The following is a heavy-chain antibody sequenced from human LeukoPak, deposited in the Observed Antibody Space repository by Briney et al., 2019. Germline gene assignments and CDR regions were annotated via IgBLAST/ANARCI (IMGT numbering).Heavy chain of an antibody. J-gene: IGHJ4*02. D-gene: IGHD5-18*01. CDR3: ARGRGYSYGYDY. CDR1: GFSFSSYN. CDR2: ISSSGSTI. V-gene: IGHV3-48*03. Sequence: GGSLRLSCEAFGFSFSSYNMDWVRQAPGKGLEWVSYISSSGSTIYYADSVKGRFTISRDNAKNSLYLQMNSLRAEDTAVYYCARGRGYSYGYDYWGQGTLVTVSS.